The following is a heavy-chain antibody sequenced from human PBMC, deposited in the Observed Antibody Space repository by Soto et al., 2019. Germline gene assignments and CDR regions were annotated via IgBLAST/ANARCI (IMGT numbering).Heavy chain of an antibody. CDR2: IGTAGDT. CDR1: GFTFSSYD. V-gene: IGHV3-13*01. Sequence: EVQLVESGGGLVQPGGSLRLSCAASGFTFSSYDMHWVRQATGKGLEWVSAIGTAGDTYYPGSLKGRFTISRENAKNSLYFQMNSVRAADTAVYYCATGGTLVGGGYWGQGTLVTVSS. J-gene: IGHJ4*02. D-gene: IGHD1-26*01. CDR3: ATGGTLVGGGY.